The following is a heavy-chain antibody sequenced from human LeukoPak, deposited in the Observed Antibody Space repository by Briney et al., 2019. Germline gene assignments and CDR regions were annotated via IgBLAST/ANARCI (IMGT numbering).Heavy chain of an antibody. J-gene: IGHJ4*02. Sequence: SETLSLTCTVSGGSISSYYWSWVRQPPGMGLEWIGCIYYSGSTNYNPSLKSRVTISVDTSKNQFSLNLSSVTAADTAVYYCARDLLSTAGYFDYWGQGTLVTVSS. CDR1: GGSISSYY. V-gene: IGHV4-59*01. D-gene: IGHD6-19*01. CDR2: IYYSGST. CDR3: ARDLLSTAGYFDY.